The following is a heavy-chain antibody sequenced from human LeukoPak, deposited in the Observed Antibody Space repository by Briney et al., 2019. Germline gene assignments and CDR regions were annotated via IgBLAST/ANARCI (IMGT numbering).Heavy chain of an antibody. Sequence: GGSLRLSCTASGFTFGDYAMSWVRQAPGKGLEWVGFIRSKAYGGTTEYAASVKGRFTISRDDSKSIAHLQMNSLKTEDTAVYYCTRYYDILTGYYTDYWGPGNPGHRLL. J-gene: IGHJ4*02. D-gene: IGHD3-9*01. CDR3: TRYYDILTGYYTDY. V-gene: IGHV3-49*04. CDR1: GFTFGDYA. CDR2: IRSKAYGGTT.